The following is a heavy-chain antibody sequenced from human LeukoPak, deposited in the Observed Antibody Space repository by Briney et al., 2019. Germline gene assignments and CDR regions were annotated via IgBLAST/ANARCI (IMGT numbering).Heavy chain of an antibody. CDR3: ARPKTGSTSTRTLDY. Sequence: GGSLTLSCAASGFIFSSYTMLWVRQAPGKGLEWVSSISGSGGSTYYADSVKGRFTISRDTSQNTLYLQMNSLRAEDMAIYYCARPKTGSTSTRTLDYWGQGTLVTVSS. J-gene: IGHJ4*02. V-gene: IGHV3-23*01. D-gene: IGHD2-2*01. CDR2: ISGSGGST. CDR1: GFIFSSYT.